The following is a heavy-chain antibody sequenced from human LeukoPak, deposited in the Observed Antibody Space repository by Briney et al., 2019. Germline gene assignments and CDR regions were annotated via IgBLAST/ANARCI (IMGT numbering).Heavy chain of an antibody. CDR3: AKIGGSPD. Sequence: PGGSLRLSCAASGFTFSSYSMSWVRQAPGKGLEWVSAISGSGDSTFYADSVKGRFAISRDSSKNTLYLQMNSLRADDTAVYYCAKIGGSPDWGQGTLVTVSS. V-gene: IGHV3-23*01. CDR2: ISGSGDST. CDR1: GFTFSSYS. J-gene: IGHJ4*02. D-gene: IGHD3-16*01.